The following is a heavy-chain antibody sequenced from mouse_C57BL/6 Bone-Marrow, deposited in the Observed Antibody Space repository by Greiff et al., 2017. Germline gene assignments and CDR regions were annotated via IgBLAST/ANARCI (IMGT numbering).Heavy chain of an antibody. Sequence: QVQLQQAGPELVKPGASVKISCKASGYTFTDYYINWVKQRPGQGLEWIGWIFPGNGSTYYNEKFKGNATLTVDKSSSPAYMLLLSLTSEDSAVYVCARSTWITQGYFDVWGTGTTVTVAS. V-gene: IGHV1-75*01. CDR3: ARSTWITQGYFDV. CDR2: IFPGNGST. J-gene: IGHJ1*03. CDR1: GYTFTDYY.